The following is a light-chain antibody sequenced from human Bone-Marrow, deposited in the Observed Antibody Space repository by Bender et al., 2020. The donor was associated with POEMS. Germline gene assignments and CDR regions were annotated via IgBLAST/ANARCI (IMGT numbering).Light chain of an antibody. J-gene: IGLJ2*01. Sequence: QSVLTQPPSASAAPGQRVTISCSGSSSNIGSSAVYWYQQLPGTAPKLLIYRDTNRPSGVPDRFSGSRFGTSASLAITGLQAEDEADYYCQSYDSNLRVVFGGGTKLTVL. CDR1: SSNIGSSA. CDR3: QSYDSNLRVV. V-gene: IGLV1-40*01. CDR2: RDT.